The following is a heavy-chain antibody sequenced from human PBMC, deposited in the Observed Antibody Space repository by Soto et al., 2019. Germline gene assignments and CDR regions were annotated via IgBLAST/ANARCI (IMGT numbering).Heavy chain of an antibody. D-gene: IGHD1-7*01. Sequence: EASVKVSCKASGGTFSSYAISWVRQAPGQGLEWMGGIIPIFGTANYAQKFQGRVTITADESTSTAYMELSSLRSEDAAVYYCASERVTGTTWRWFDPWGQGTLGTVS. CDR3: ASERVTGTTWRWFDP. J-gene: IGHJ5*02. CDR2: IIPIFGTA. V-gene: IGHV1-69*13. CDR1: GGTFSSYA.